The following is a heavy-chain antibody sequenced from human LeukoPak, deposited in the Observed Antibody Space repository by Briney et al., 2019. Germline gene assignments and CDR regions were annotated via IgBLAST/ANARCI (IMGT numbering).Heavy chain of an antibody. Sequence: GGSLRLSCGASGFTFSSYSMNWVRQAPGKGLEWVSSISSSSRYIYYADSLKGRFTISRDNTKSSLYLQMDSLRAEDTAVYYCARDQGTDQMTTVTTPDYWGQGTLVTVSS. V-gene: IGHV3-21*01. CDR2: ISSSSRYI. D-gene: IGHD4-17*01. CDR1: GFTFSSYS. CDR3: ARDQGTDQMTTVTTPDY. J-gene: IGHJ4*02.